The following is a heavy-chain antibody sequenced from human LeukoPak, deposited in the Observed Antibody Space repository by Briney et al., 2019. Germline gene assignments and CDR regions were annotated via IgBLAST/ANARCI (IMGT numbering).Heavy chain of an antibody. CDR2: INPNSGGT. D-gene: IGHD6-6*01. Sequence: GASVKVSCKASGYTFTGYYMHWVRQAPGQGLEWMGWINPNSGGTNYAQKFQGRVTMTRDTSISTAYMELSRLRSDDTAVYYCARDYPAYSSLDAFDIWGQGTMVTVSS. J-gene: IGHJ3*02. V-gene: IGHV1-2*02. CDR1: GYTFTGYY. CDR3: ARDYPAYSSLDAFDI.